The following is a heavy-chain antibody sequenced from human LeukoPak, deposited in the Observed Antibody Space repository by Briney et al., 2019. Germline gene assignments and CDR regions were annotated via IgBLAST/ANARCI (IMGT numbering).Heavy chain of an antibody. CDR2: IYTSGST. CDR1: GGSISSYY. J-gene: IGHJ3*02. CDR3: ARDSQQLVCAFDI. V-gene: IGHV4-4*07. Sequence: SETLSLTCTVSGGSISSYYWSWIRQRAGKGLEWIGRIYTSGSTNYNPSLKSRVTMSVDTSKNQFSLKLSSVTAADTAVYYCARDSQQLVCAFDIWGQGTMVTVSS. D-gene: IGHD6-13*01.